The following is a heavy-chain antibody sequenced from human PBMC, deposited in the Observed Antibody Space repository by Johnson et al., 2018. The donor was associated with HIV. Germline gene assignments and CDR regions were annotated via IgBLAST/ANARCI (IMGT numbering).Heavy chain of an antibody. D-gene: IGHD6-19*01. V-gene: IGHV3-15*01. CDR1: GFTFSDYY. CDR2: IKRKTDGGTT. Sequence: VQLVESGGGLVKPGGSLRLSCSASGFTFSDYYMSWVRQAPGKGLEWVGRIKRKTDGGTTDYAAPVKGRFTISRDDSKNTLYLQMTSLKTEDTAVYYCNTHKEYQQFWGSSGWYESGAFDIWGQGTMVTVSS. J-gene: IGHJ3*02. CDR3: NTHKEYQQFWGSSGWYESGAFDI.